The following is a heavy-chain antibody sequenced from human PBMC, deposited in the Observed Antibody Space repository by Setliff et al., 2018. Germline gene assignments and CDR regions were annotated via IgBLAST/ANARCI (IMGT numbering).Heavy chain of an antibody. V-gene: IGHV5-51*01. CDR3: ASTLYYYDSSGCGAFDI. J-gene: IGHJ3*02. CDR2: IYPGDSDT. D-gene: IGHD3-22*01. Sequence: GESLKISCKGSGFSFTTYWIGWVRQMPGKGLEWMGIIYPGDSDTRYSPSFQGQVTISADKSISTAYLQWSSLKASDTAMYYCASTLYYYDSSGCGAFDIWGQGTMVTV. CDR1: GFSFTTYW.